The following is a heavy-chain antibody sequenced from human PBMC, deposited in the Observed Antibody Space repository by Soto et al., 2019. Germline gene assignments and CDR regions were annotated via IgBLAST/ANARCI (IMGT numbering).Heavy chain of an antibody. Sequence: ASVKVSCKASGYTFTTYGISWVRQAPGQGLEWMGWISTYNGNTKYAQKLQGRVTMTTDTSTTTGYMELRSLRSDDTAVYYCARDRPTSSIRARDYYYAMDVWGQGTTVTVSS. CDR1: GYTFTTYG. V-gene: IGHV1-18*01. D-gene: IGHD6-6*01. CDR2: ISTYNGNT. CDR3: ARDRPTSSIRARDYYYAMDV. J-gene: IGHJ6*02.